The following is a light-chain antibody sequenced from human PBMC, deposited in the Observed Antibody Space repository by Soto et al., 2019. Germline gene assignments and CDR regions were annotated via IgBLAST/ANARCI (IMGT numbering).Light chain of an antibody. V-gene: IGKV3-20*01. CDR3: QQHNNWPLT. CDR2: GAS. J-gene: IGKJ4*01. CDR1: QSVSSSY. Sequence: IVLTQSPGILSLSPGERATLSCRASQSVSSSYLAWYQQKPGQAPRLLIYGASSRATGIPDRFSGSGSGTDFTLTISSLQSGDSAVYYCQQHNNWPLTFGGGTKVEIK.